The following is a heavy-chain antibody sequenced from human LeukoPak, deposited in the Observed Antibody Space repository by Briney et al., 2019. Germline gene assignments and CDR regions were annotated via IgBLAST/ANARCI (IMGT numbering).Heavy chain of an antibody. J-gene: IGHJ4*02. CDR3: ARVETRDGYNYGYFDY. CDR2: IYYSGST. Sequence: SETLSLTCTVSGGSISSYHWSWIRQPPGKGLEWIGYIYYSGSTNYNPSLKSRVTISVDTSKNQFSLKLSSVTAADTAVYYCARVETRDGYNYGYFDYWGQGTLVTVSS. V-gene: IGHV4-59*01. D-gene: IGHD5-24*01. CDR1: GGSISSYH.